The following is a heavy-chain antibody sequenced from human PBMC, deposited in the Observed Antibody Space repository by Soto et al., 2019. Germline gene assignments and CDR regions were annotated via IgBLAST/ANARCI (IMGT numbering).Heavy chain of an antibody. D-gene: IGHD2-2*01. CDR2: IWYDGSNK. CDR1: GFTFSSYG. Sequence: QVQLVESGGGVVQPGRSLRLSCAASGFTFSSYGMHWVRQAPGKGLEWVAVIWYDGSNKYYADSVKGRFTISRDNSKNTLYLQRNSLRAEDMALYYCASGKVVPAAPLDYWGQGTLVTVSS. J-gene: IGHJ4*02. CDR3: ASGKVVPAAPLDY. V-gene: IGHV3-33*01.